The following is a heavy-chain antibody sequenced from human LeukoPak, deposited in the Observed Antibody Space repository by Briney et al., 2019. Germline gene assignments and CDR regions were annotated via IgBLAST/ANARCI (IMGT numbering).Heavy chain of an antibody. CDR2: INKDGSEK. D-gene: IGHD3-16*01. CDR1: GMNNYW. Sequence: GESLRLSCIGSGMNNYWMTWVRQAPGKGLESVANINKDGSEKYYLDSVKGRITISRDNIKNSVFLQINSLRAEDTGTYYCATDLNWVSHWGQGTLVTVPS. J-gene: IGHJ4*02. CDR3: ATDLNWVSH. V-gene: IGHV3-7*01.